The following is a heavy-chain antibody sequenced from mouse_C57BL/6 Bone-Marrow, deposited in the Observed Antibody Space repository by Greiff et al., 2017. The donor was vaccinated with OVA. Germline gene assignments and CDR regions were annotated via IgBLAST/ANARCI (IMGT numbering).Heavy chain of an antibody. J-gene: IGHJ1*03. CDR2: IRNKANNHAT. V-gene: IGHV6-6*01. Sequence: EVHLVESGGGLVQPGGSMKLSCAASGFTFSDAWMDWVRQSPEKGLEWVAEIRNKANNHATYYAESVKGRFTISRDDSKSSVYLQMNSLRAEDTGIYYCTGITTVVARGHWYFDVWGTGTTVTVSS. CDR3: TGITTVVARGHWYFDV. D-gene: IGHD1-1*01. CDR1: GFTFSDAW.